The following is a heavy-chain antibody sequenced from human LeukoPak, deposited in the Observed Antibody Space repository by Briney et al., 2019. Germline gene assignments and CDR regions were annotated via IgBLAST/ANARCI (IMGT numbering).Heavy chain of an antibody. Sequence: PEILSLTCTDSGPSMSDYYWSWIRQPPGKGVEWIGYIYYTGSTNYNPSLKSRVTMSVDTSKNQISLKLSSVTAADSAVYYCVRRVRYFGQNDYWGQGTLVTVSS. CDR1: GPSMSDYY. J-gene: IGHJ4*02. V-gene: IGHV4-59*08. D-gene: IGHD3-9*01. CDR2: IYYTGST. CDR3: VRRVRYFGQNDY.